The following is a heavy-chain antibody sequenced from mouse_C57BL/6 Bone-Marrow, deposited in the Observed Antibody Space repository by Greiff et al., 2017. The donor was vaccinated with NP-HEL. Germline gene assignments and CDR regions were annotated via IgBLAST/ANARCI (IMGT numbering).Heavy chain of an antibody. CDR1: GFTFSSYG. CDR3: ARLQLSWFAY. Sequence: EVKLMESGGDLVKPGGSLKLSCAASGFTFSSYGMSWVRQTPDKRLEWVATISSGGSYTYYPESVKGRFTISRDNAKNTLYLQMSSLKSEDTAMYYCARLQLSWFAYWGQGTLVTVSA. V-gene: IGHV5-6*01. D-gene: IGHD3-1*01. CDR2: ISSGGSYT. J-gene: IGHJ3*01.